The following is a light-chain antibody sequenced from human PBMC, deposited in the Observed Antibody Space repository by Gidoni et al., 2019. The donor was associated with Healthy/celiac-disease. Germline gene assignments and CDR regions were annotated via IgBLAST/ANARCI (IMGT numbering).Light chain of an antibody. J-gene: IGKJ1*01. V-gene: IGKV1-5*03. CDR3: QQYNSYSWT. Sequence: DIQMTQSPSTLSASVGDRVTITCRASQSISSWLAWYQQKPGKAPKLLIYKASSLESGVPSRFSGRGSGTEFTLTISSLQPDDFATYYCQQYNSYSWTFGQXTKVKIK. CDR2: KAS. CDR1: QSISSW.